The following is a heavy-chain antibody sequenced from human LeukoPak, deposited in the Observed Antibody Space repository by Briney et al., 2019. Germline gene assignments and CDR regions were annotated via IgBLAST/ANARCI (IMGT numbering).Heavy chain of an antibody. CDR1: GFIFSNYA. Sequence: PGGSLRLSCAASGFIFSNYARSWVRQVPGRGLEWVSTISSRGDSTYVADSVKGRFTISRDNSKNSLYLQMNTVRAEDTAVYYCVKGPRPDITVAHTVENWGQGTLVTVSS. J-gene: IGHJ4*02. CDR3: VKGPRPDITVAHTVEN. V-gene: IGHV3-23*01. CDR2: ISSRGDST. D-gene: IGHD6-19*01.